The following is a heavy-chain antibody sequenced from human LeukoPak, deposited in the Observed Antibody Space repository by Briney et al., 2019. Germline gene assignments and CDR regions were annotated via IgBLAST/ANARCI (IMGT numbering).Heavy chain of an antibody. V-gene: IGHV3-48*04. D-gene: IGHD3-10*01. CDR3: AREPLWFGEQGGRYFDY. J-gene: IGHJ4*02. CDR1: GFTFSGYD. CDR2: TSSSSSTI. Sequence: GGSLRLSCAASGFTFSGYDMSWVRQAPGKGLEWVSYTSSSSSTIYYADSVKGRFTISRDNAKNSLYLQMNSLRAEDTAVYYCAREPLWFGEQGGRYFDYWGQGTLVTVSS.